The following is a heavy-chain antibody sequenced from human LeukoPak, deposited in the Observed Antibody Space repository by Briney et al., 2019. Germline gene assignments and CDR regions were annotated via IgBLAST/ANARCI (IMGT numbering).Heavy chain of an antibody. CDR2: ISSNGGST. V-gene: IGHV3-64D*06. CDR1: GFTFSSYA. Sequence: GGSLRLSCSASGFTFSSYAMHWVRQAPGKGLEYVSAISSNGGSTYYADSVKGRFTISRDNSKNTLYLQMSSLRAEDTAVYYCVKDLVGGSYCVRTGNSDYWGQGTLVTVSS. CDR3: VKDLVGGSYCVRTGNSDY. D-gene: IGHD1-26*01. J-gene: IGHJ4*02.